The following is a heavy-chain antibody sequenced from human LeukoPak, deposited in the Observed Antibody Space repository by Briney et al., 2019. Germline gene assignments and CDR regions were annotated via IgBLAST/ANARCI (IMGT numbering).Heavy chain of an antibody. CDR2: IYSGGST. CDR3: ARAVTGPKLTFDY. D-gene: IGHD1-1*01. J-gene: IGHJ4*02. V-gene: IGHV3-53*01. Sequence: PGGSLRLSCAASGFTVSSNYMSWVRQAPGKGLEWVSLIYSGGSTYYADSVKGRFTISRDNSKNTLYLQMNSLRAEDTAVYYCARAVTGPKLTFDYWGQGTLVTVSS. CDR1: GFTVSSNY.